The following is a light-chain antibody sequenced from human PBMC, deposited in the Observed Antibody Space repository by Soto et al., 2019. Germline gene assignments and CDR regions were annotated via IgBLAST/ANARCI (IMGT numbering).Light chain of an antibody. V-gene: IGLV2-14*01. CDR1: SSDVGGYKY. CDR2: EVT. CDR3: SSYTGSSTVV. J-gene: IGLJ2*01. Sequence: QSVLTQPASVSGSPGQSITISCTGNSSDVGGYKYVSWYQQHPGRAPKLMIYEVTNRPSGVSNRFSGSKSGNTASLTISGLQAEDEADYYCSSYTGSSTVVFGGGTKLTVL.